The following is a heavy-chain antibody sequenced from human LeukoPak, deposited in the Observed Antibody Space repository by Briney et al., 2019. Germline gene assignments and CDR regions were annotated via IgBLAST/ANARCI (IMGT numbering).Heavy chain of an antibody. CDR1: GFTFSSYS. J-gene: IGHJ4*02. D-gene: IGHD3-3*01. CDR3: AKDLSGSFDY. CDR2: ISGSGGGGAT. Sequence: PGGSLRLSCAASGFTFSSYSMNWVRQAPGKGLEWVSAISGSGGGGATYYAASVKGRFTISRDNSKNTLYLQMNRLTAEDTALYYCAKDLSGSFDYWGQGSLVTVSS. V-gene: IGHV3-23*01.